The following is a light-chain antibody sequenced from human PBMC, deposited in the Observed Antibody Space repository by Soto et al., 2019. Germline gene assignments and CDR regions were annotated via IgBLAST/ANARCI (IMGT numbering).Light chain of an antibody. J-gene: IGKJ5*01. V-gene: IGKV3-20*01. CDR1: QSVSSSY. CDR3: QQYGC. Sequence: EIVLTQSPATLSVSPGESATLSCRASQSVSSSYLAWYQQKPGQAPRLLIYGASSRATGIPDRFSGSGSGTDFTLTISRLEPEDFAVYYCQQYGCFGQGTRLE. CDR2: GAS.